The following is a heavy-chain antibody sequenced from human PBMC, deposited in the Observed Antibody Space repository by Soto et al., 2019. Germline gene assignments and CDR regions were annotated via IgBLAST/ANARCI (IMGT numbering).Heavy chain of an antibody. V-gene: IGHV1-69*13. CDR3: PAVIAARPDYYGMDV. Sequence: ASVKVSCKASGGTFSSYAISWVRQAPGQGLEWMGGIIPIFGTANYAQKFQGRVTITADESTSTAYMELSSLRSEDTAVYYCPAVIAARPDYYGMDVWGQGTTVTVSS. CDR1: GGTFSSYA. D-gene: IGHD6-6*01. J-gene: IGHJ6*02. CDR2: IIPIFGTA.